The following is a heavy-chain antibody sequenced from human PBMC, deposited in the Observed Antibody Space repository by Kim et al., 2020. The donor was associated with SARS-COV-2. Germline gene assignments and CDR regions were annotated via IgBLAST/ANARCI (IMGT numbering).Heavy chain of an antibody. V-gene: IGHV3-74*01. CDR2: ISSDGTST. CDR1: GFTFSSYW. Sequence: GGSLRLSCAASGFTFSSYWMHWVRQPPGKGLVWVSRISSDGTSTSYADSVKGRFTISRDNAKNTLYLQMNSLRAEDTAVYYCASGCSGWYPNIIDYWGQGTLVTVSS. D-gene: IGHD6-19*01. CDR3: ASGCSGWYPNIIDY. J-gene: IGHJ4*02.